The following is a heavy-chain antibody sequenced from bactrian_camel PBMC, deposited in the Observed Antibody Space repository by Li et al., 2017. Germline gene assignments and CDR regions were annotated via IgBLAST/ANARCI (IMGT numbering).Heavy chain of an antibody. CDR2: ICRLGVINGGIT. V-gene: IGHV3S60*01. Sequence: VQLVESGGGSVQSGGSLRLSCVASGYITNNYCMGWFRQAPGKGREGVASICRLGVINGGITAYADSVKGRFTISQDNAKTTVHLNMNNLKPEDTAMYYCALRYFGCASPPRRSDYNYWGQGTQVTVS. J-gene: IGHJ4*01. CDR3: ALRYFGCASPPRRSDYNY. D-gene: IGHD1*01. CDR1: GYITNNYC.